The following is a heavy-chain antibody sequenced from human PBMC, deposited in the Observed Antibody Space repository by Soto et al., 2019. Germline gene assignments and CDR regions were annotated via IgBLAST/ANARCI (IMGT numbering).Heavy chain of an antibody. D-gene: IGHD3-22*01. Sequence: QPGGSLRLSCAASGFTFSSYSMNWVRQAPGKGLEWVSYISSSSSTIYYADSVKGRFTISRDNAKNSLYLQMNSLRDEDTAVYYCARGSYYYDSSGNNWFGRWSQGTRVSVSS. J-gene: IGHJ5*02. CDR2: ISSSSSTI. V-gene: IGHV3-48*02. CDR3: ARGSYYYDSSGNNWFGR. CDR1: GFTFSSYS.